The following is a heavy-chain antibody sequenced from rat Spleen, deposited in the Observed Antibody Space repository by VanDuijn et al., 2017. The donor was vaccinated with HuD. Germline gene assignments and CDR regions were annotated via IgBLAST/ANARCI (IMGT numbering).Heavy chain of an antibody. Sequence: EVQLVESDGGLVQPGRSLKLSCAASGFTFSDYGMAWVRQAPTKGLEWVATISYGDSYGHSSTYYRDSVKGRFTVSRDNAKSTLYLQMDNLRSEDAATYYCARAGYLRDWYFDFWGPGTVVTVSS. D-gene: IGHD2-2*01. CDR3: ARAGYLRDWYFDF. CDR1: GFTFSDYG. CDR2: ISYGDSYGHSST. J-gene: IGHJ1*01. V-gene: IGHV5-29*01.